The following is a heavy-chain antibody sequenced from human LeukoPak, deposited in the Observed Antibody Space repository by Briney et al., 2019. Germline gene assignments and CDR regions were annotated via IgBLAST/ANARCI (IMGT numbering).Heavy chain of an antibody. J-gene: IGHJ5*02. Sequence: GASVKVSCKASGYTFTSYYMHWVRQAPGQGLEWMGIINPSGGSTGYAQKFQGRVTMTRDTSTSTVYMKLSSLRSEDTAVYYCARERPDNWFDPWGQGTLVTVSS. CDR2: INPSGGST. CDR3: ARERPDNWFDP. CDR1: GYTFTSYY. V-gene: IGHV1-46*01.